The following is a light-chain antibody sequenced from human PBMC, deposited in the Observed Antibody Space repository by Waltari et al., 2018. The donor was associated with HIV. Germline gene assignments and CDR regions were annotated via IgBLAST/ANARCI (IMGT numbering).Light chain of an antibody. Sequence: DIQMTQSPSSLSASVGDRVTITCQASQDISNYLNWYQQKPGKAPKLLIYDASNLETGVPSRFSGSGSGTDFTFTISSLQPEDIATYYCQQYHNFPPLTFGGGTKVEIK. CDR1: QDISNY. V-gene: IGKV1-33*01. CDR2: DAS. J-gene: IGKJ4*01. CDR3: QQYHNFPPLT.